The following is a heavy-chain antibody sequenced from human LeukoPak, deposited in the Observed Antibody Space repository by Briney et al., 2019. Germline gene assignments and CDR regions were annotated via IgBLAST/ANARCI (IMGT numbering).Heavy chain of an antibody. D-gene: IGHD5-12*01. CDR2: INHSGST. Sequence: SETLSLTCAVYGGSFSGYYWSWIRQPPGKGLEWIGEINHSGSTNYNPSLKSRVTISVDTSKNQFSLKLSSVTAADTAVYYCAGAKGYSGYERTVNAFDIWGQGTMVTVSS. CDR1: GGSFSGYY. V-gene: IGHV4-34*01. J-gene: IGHJ3*02. CDR3: AGAKGYSGYERTVNAFDI.